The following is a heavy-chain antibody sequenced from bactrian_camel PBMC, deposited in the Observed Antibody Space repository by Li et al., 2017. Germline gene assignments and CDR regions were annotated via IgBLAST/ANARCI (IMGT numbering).Heavy chain of an antibody. CDR1: TGTFRSAC. V-gene: IGHV3S9*01. D-gene: IGHD3*01. J-gene: IGHJ4*01. CDR3: AAADRSRCTLFDTYNY. Sequence: HVQLVESGGGSVQAGGSLRLSCAARTGTFRSACMGWIRQVSGQEREGVASIDADGETSYVDSVKGRFTVSRDNGKNSVYLQMDSLKLEDTAMYYCAAADRSRCTLFDTYNYWGQGTQVTVS. CDR2: IDADGET.